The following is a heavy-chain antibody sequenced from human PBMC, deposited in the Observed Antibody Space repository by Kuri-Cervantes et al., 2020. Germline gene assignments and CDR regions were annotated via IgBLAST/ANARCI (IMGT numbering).Heavy chain of an antibody. CDR1: GFTFSSYA. D-gene: IGHD3-16*02. V-gene: IGHV3-53*01. Sequence: GGSLRLSCVVSGFTFSSYAMSWVRQAPGKGLEWVSVIYSGGSTYYADSVKGRFTISRDNSKNTLYLQMNSLRAEDTAVYYCAGFASYRLGYFQHWGQGTLVTVSS. CDR2: IYSGGST. CDR3: AGFASYRLGYFQH. J-gene: IGHJ1*01.